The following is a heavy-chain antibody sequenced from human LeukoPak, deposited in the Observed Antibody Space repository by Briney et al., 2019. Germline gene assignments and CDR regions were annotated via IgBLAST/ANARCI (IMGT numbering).Heavy chain of an antibody. CDR1: GGSISSYY. CDR2: IYTSGST. Sequence: TSETLSLTCTVSGGSISSYYWSWIRQPAGKGLEWIGRIYTSGSTNYNPSLKSRVTISVDTSKNQFSLKLSSVTAADTAVYYCARDLYSVTIFGVKDVFDIWGQGTMVTVSS. V-gene: IGHV4-4*07. CDR3: ARDLYSVTIFGVKDVFDI. D-gene: IGHD3-3*01. J-gene: IGHJ3*02.